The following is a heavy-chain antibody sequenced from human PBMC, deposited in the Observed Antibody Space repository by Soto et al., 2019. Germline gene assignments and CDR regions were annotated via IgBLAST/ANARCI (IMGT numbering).Heavy chain of an antibody. Sequence: EVQLVESGGDLVQPGGSLRLSCAASGFTFSGHWMHWVRQVPGKGLEWVSRINTDGGSSAYADSVKGRFTISRDNAKNTIYLQMRGLRAEDTAVYYCARGAGYCSRPSCYRRAFDTWGQGTTVTVSS. CDR3: ARGAGYCSRPSCYRRAFDT. J-gene: IGHJ3*02. CDR1: GFTFSGHW. CDR2: INTDGGSS. V-gene: IGHV3-74*03. D-gene: IGHD2-2*01.